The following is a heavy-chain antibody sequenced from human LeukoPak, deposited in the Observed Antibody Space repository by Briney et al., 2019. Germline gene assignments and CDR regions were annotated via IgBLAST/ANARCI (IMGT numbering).Heavy chain of an antibody. CDR3: ARLPPGGYDLDY. J-gene: IGHJ4*02. Sequence: PSETLSLTCTVSGDSISNNTYYWGWIRQPPGKGLEWIGSIYYSGSAYYNSSLKSRVTISVDTSKDQFSLKLNSVTAADTAVYYCARLPPGGYDLDYWGQGTLVTVSS. CDR2: IYYSGSA. V-gene: IGHV4-39*01. CDR1: GDSISNNTYY. D-gene: IGHD5-12*01.